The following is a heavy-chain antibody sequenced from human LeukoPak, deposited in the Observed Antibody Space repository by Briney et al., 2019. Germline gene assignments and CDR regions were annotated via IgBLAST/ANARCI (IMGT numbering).Heavy chain of an antibody. CDR3: ARGTSIAVAGRLGY. CDR1: GGTFSRYA. Sequence: ASVKVSCKASGGTFSRYAISWVRQAPGQGLEWMGGIIPIFGTANYAQKFQGRVTITTDESTSTAYMELSSLRSEDTAVYYCARGTSIAVAGRLGYWGQGTLVTVSS. CDR2: IIPIFGTA. D-gene: IGHD6-19*01. J-gene: IGHJ4*02. V-gene: IGHV1-69*05.